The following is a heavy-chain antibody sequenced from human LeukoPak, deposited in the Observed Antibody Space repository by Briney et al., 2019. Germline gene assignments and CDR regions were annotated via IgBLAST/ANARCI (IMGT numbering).Heavy chain of an antibody. V-gene: IGHV1-18*04. J-gene: IGHJ6*04. CDR1: GYTFTSYG. D-gene: IGHD2/OR15-2a*01. CDR3: ARRNVVSFYYGMDV. CDR2: ISTYNGIT. Sequence: ASVKVSCKASGYTFTSYGISWVRQAPGQGLEWMGWISTYNGITDYAQKLQGRVTMTTDTSTSTAYMELRSLRSDDTAVYYCARRNVVSFYYGMDVWGKGTTVAVSS.